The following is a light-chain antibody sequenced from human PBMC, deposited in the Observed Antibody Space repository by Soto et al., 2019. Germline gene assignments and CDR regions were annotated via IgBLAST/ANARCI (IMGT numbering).Light chain of an antibody. V-gene: IGLV1-44*01. Sequence: QSVLTQPPSASGTPGQRVTISCSGSSSNIGSYTVNWYQQLPGTAPKLLIYSDNQRPSGVPDRFSGSKSGTSASLAIRGLQSEDEADDYCAAWDDSLNGLFGGGTKLTVL. J-gene: IGLJ2*01. CDR3: AAWDDSLNGL. CDR1: SSNIGSYT. CDR2: SDN.